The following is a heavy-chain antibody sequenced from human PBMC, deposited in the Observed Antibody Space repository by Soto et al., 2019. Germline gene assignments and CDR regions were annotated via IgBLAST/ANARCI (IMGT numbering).Heavy chain of an antibody. Sequence: SETLSLSCAVYGGSFNSYYWSWIRQPPGKGREWIGEINYSGSTNYNPSLKSRVTISVDTSKNQFSLKLSSVTAADTAVYYRARGHKQQLVRSGGWFDPWGQGTLVT. D-gene: IGHD6-13*01. V-gene: IGHV4-34*01. CDR1: GGSFNSYY. J-gene: IGHJ5*02. CDR2: INYSGST. CDR3: ARGHKQQLVRSGGWFDP.